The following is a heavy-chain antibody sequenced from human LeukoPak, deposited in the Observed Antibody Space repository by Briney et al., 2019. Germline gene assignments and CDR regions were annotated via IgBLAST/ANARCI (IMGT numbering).Heavy chain of an antibody. D-gene: IGHD5-18*01. J-gene: IGHJ4*02. CDR2: ISTSGDAT. CDR1: GFKFNTFA. Sequence: GGSLRLSCAASGFKFNTFAMTWVRQAPGKGLEWVSSISTSGDATYYADSVKGRFTIFRDNSMNTLYLQMSSLRGEDTAVYYCVKLVGTAMEIDYWGQGTLVTVSS. CDR3: VKLVGTAMEIDY. V-gene: IGHV3-23*01.